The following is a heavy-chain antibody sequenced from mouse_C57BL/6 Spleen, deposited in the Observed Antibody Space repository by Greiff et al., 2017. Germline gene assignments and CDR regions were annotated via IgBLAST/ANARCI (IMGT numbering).Heavy chain of an antibody. CDR2: IYPGDGDT. V-gene: IGHV1-82*01. CDR3: ARSRERGYFDV. CDR1: GYAFSSSW. Sequence: VQLQQSGPELVKPGASVKISCKASGYAFSSSWMNWVKQRPGKGLEWIGRIYPGDGDTNYNGKFKGKATLTADKSSSTAYMQLSSLTSEDSAVYFCARSRERGYFDVWGTGTTVTVSS. J-gene: IGHJ1*03.